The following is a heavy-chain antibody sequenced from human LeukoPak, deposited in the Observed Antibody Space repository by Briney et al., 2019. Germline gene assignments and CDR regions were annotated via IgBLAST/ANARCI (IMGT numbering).Heavy chain of an antibody. J-gene: IGHJ6*02. D-gene: IGHD3-10*01. CDR1: GYTFTSYY. Sequence: ASAKVSCKASGYTFTSYYMHWVRQATGQGLEWMGIINPSGGSTSYAQKFQGRVTMTRDTSTSTVYMELSSLRSEDTAVYYCARDRLLLWFGELTWDSDGMDVWGQGTTVTVSS. CDR3: ARDRLLLWFGELTWDSDGMDV. V-gene: IGHV1-46*01. CDR2: INPSGGST.